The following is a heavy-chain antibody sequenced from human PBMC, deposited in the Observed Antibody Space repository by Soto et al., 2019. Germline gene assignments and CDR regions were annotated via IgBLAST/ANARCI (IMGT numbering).Heavy chain of an antibody. CDR3: ARDVEYDYVWGSYRYTAGFDY. V-gene: IGHV1-69*01. D-gene: IGHD3-16*02. CDR1: GGTFSSYA. J-gene: IGHJ4*02. Sequence: QVQLVQSGAEVTKPGSSVKVSCKASGGTFSSYAISWVRQAPGQGLEWMGGIIPIFGTANYAQKFQGRVTITADESTSTAYMELSSLRSEDTAVYYCARDVEYDYVWGSYRYTAGFDYWGQGTLVTVSS. CDR2: IIPIFGTA.